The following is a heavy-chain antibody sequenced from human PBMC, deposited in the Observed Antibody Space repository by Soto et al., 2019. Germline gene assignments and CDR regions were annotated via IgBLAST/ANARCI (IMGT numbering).Heavy chain of an antibody. CDR3: ATSAVGMTHFDY. J-gene: IGHJ4*02. D-gene: IGHD6-19*01. CDR1: GYTFTSYA. V-gene: IGHV1-3*01. Sequence: ASVKVSCKASGYTFTSYAMHWVRQAPGQRLEWMGWINAGNGNTKYSQKFQGRVTITRDTSASTAYMELSSLRSEDTAVYYCATSAVGMTHFDYWGQGTLVTVS. CDR2: INAGNGNT.